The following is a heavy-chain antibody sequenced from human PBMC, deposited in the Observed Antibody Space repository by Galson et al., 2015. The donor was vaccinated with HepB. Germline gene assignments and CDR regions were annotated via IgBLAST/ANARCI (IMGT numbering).Heavy chain of an antibody. D-gene: IGHD6-19*01. V-gene: IGHV1-18*01. CDR1: GYTFTSYG. J-gene: IGHJ3*02. CDR3: ARGTIAVAGMVLDAFDI. CDR2: ISAYNGNT. Sequence: SVKVSCKASGYTFTSYGISWVRQAPGQGLEWMGWISAYNGNTNYAQKLQGRVTMTTDTSTSTAYMELRSLRSDDTAVYYCARGTIAVAGMVLDAFDIWGQGTMVTVSS.